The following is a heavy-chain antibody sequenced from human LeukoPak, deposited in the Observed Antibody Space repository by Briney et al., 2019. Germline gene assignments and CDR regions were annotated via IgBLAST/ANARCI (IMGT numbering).Heavy chain of an antibody. V-gene: IGHV4-39*07. CDR3: ARVESSGSGSYDY. CDR2: IYYSGST. Sequence: SETLSLTCTVSGGSISSSSYYWGWIRQPPGKGLEWIGSIYYSGSTYYNPSLKSRVTISVDTSKNQFSLKLSSVTAADTAVYYCARVESSGSGSYDYWGQGTLVTVSS. CDR1: GGSISSSSYY. J-gene: IGHJ4*02. D-gene: IGHD3-10*01.